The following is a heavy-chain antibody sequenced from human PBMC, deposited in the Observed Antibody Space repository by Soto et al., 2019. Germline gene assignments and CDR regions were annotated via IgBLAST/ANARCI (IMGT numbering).Heavy chain of an antibody. J-gene: IGHJ4*02. D-gene: IGHD2-15*01. CDR2: ISYDGTNQ. CDR1: GFPFSSYG. V-gene: IGHV3-30*03. Sequence: QVQLVESGGGVVQPGRSLRLSCAASGFPFSSYGMHWVRQAPGKGLDWVGLISYDGTNQYYADSVKGRFTVSRDNSKNTLYLHMSSLRAEDTAVYYCAGGQYYFDYCGQGTLVSVSS. CDR3: AGGQYYFDY.